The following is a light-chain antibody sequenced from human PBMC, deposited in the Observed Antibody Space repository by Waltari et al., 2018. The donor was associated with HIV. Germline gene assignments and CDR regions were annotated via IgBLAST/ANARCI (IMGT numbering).Light chain of an antibody. Sequence: EVVLTQSPVTLSLPPGERATLSCRASQGVGIYLAWYQHKSGQPPRLLIYDASNRAADIPARFSGSGSGTHFTLTISSLDPEDFAVYYCQQGRTFGQGTKLEI. CDR1: QGVGIY. CDR3: QQGRT. CDR2: DAS. J-gene: IGKJ2*01. V-gene: IGKV3-11*01.